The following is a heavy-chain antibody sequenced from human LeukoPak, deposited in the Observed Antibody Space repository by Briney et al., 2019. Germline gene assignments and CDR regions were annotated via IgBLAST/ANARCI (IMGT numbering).Heavy chain of an antibody. D-gene: IGHD1-26*01. V-gene: IGHV4-34*01. CDR2: INHSGST. CDR3: TRGTWEVRFDP. CDR1: GGSFSGYY. J-gene: IGHJ5*02. Sequence: PPETLSLTCAVYGGSFSGYYWSWIRQPPGKGLEWIGEINHSGSTNYNPSLKSRVTISVDTSKNQFSLKLSSVTAADTAVYYCTRGTWEVRFDPWGQGTLVTVSS.